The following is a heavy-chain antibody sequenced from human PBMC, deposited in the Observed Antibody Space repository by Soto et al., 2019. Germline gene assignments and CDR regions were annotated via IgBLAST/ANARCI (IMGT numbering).Heavy chain of an antibody. CDR3: AREPLRPDSNWFDP. CDR1: GFTFSSYW. J-gene: IGHJ5*02. Sequence: QSGGSLRLSCAASGFTFSSYWMSWVRQAPGKGLEWVANIEQDGSEKYYVDSVKGRFTISRDNAKNSLYLQMNSLRAEDTAVYCCAREPLRPDSNWFDPWGQGTLVTVSS. V-gene: IGHV3-7*03. D-gene: IGHD4-17*01. CDR2: IEQDGSEK.